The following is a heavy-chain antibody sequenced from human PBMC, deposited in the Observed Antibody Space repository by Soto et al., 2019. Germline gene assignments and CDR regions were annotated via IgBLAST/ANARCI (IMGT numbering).Heavy chain of an antibody. CDR1: GYSFTSYW. CDR2: IYPGDSDT. Sequence: PGESLKISCKTSGYSFTSYWIGWVRQMPGKGLEWMGFIYPGDSDTRYSPSFQGQVTISADKSISTAYLQWSSLKASDTAVYYCGAGGIPPGNYNYYAMDFWDQGTTVTVSS. V-gene: IGHV5-51*01. CDR3: GAGGIPPGNYNYYAMDF. D-gene: IGHD3-16*01. J-gene: IGHJ6*02.